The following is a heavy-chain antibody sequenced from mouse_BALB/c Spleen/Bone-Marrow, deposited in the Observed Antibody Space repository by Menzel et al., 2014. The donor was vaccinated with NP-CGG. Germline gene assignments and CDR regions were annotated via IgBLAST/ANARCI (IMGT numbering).Heavy chain of an antibody. CDR2: ISNLAYSI. J-gene: IGHJ2*01. D-gene: IGHD2-2*01. CDR3: TRDRGYDGGYYFDY. CDR1: GFNFSDYG. V-gene: IGHV5-15*02. Sequence: EVKLVESGGGVVQPGGSRKLSCAASGFNFSDYGTAWVRLAPGKGPEWVAFISNLAYSIYYADTVTGRFTISRENAKNTLYLEMSSLRFEDTAMYYCTRDRGYDGGYYFDYWGQGTTLTVSS.